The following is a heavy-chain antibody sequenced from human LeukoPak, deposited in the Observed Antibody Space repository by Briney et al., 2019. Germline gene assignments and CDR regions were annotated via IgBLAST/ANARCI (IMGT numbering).Heavy chain of an antibody. CDR3: ARDINMEPRPSDV. CDR1: GFTVSSNY. CDR2: IYSGGST. J-gene: IGHJ6*02. D-gene: IGHD3-3*02. V-gene: IGHV3-66*01. Sequence: GGSLRLSCAASGFTVSSNYMSWVRQAPGKGLEWVSVIYSGGSTYYADSVKGRFTISRDNSKNTLYLQVNSLRAEDTAVYYCARDINMEPRPSDVWGQGTTVTVSS.